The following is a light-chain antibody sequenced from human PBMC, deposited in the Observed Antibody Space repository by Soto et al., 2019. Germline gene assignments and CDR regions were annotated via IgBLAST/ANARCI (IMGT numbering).Light chain of an antibody. CDR1: QSVSSY. CDR2: DAS. Sequence: EIVLTQSPATLSLSPGERATLSCRASQSVSSYLAWYRQKPGQAPRLLIFDASNRATGIPARFSGSGSATDFTLTISSLEPEDFAVYYCQHRSIWPVSFGQGTRLEIK. J-gene: IGKJ5*01. V-gene: IGKV3-11*01. CDR3: QHRSIWPVS.